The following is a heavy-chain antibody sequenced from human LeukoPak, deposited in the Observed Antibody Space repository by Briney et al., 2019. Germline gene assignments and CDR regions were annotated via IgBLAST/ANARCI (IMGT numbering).Heavy chain of an antibody. Sequence: GASVKVSCKASGYTFTSYGISWVRQAPGRGLEWMGWISAYNGNTNYAQKLQGRVTMTTDTSTSTAYMELRSLRSDDTAVYYCARARSQYSSSFFDYWGQGTLVTVSS. CDR2: ISAYNGNT. V-gene: IGHV1-18*01. CDR3: ARARSQYSSSFFDY. CDR1: GYTFTSYG. D-gene: IGHD6-13*01. J-gene: IGHJ4*02.